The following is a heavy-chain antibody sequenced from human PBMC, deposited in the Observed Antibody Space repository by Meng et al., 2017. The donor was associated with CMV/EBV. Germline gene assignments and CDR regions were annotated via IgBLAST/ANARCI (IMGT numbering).Heavy chain of an antibody. D-gene: IGHD2-21*01. CDR1: GVTVSSNY. J-gene: IGHJ4*02. V-gene: IGHV3-66*02. CDR3: ARDSYCGGDCYSDY. CDR2: IYSGGST. Sequence: GESLKISCAASGVTVSSNYMSWVRQAPGKGLEWVSVIYSGGSTYYADSVKGRFTISRDNSKNTLYLQMNSLRAEDTAVYYCARDSYCGGDCYSDYWGQGTLVTVSS.